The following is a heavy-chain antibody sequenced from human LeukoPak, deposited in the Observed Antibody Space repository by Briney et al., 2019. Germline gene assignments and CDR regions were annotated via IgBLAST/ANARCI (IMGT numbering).Heavy chain of an antibody. Sequence: PSQTLSLTCDVTGAPVTTDYWSWIRQPPRKGLEWIGYIHNTGNTDYNPSLKNRLTISVDTSKTQFSLTLTSVTAADTAVYYCAGRGQRYFRDWGQGTLVTVSS. CDR1: GAPVTTDY. J-gene: IGHJ1*01. V-gene: IGHV4-4*09. CDR2: IHNTGNT. D-gene: IGHD3-9*01. CDR3: AGRGQRYFRD.